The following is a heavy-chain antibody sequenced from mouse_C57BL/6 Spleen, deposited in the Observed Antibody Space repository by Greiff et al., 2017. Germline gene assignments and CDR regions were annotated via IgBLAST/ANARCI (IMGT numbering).Heavy chain of an antibody. D-gene: IGHD2-1*01. J-gene: IGHJ4*01. CDR1: GFSLTSYG. V-gene: IGHV2-2*01. CDR3: ATHSMVTTHYYAMDY. CDR2: IWSGGST. Sequence: VKVVESGPGLVQPSQSLSITCTVSGFSLTSYGVHWVRQSPGKGLEWLGVIWSGGSTDFNAAFISRLSISKDNSKCQVFFKMNSLQADDTAIYYCATHSMVTTHYYAMDYWGQGTSVTVSS.